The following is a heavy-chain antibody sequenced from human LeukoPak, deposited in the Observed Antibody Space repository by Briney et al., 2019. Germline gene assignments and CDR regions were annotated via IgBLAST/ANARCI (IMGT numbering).Heavy chain of an antibody. D-gene: IGHD2-15*01. CDR3: ATGRVVVAATVAEYFQH. CDR2: FDPEDGET. Sequence: ASVKVSCKVSGYTLTELSMHWVRQAPGKGLEWMGGFDPEDGETIYAQKFQGRVTMTEDTSTDTAYMELSSLRSEDTAVYYCATGRVVVAATVAEYFQHWGQGTLVTVSS. CDR1: GYTLTELS. V-gene: IGHV1-24*01. J-gene: IGHJ1*01.